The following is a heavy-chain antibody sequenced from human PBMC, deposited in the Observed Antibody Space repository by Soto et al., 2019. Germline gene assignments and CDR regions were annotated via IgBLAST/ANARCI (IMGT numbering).Heavy chain of an antibody. CDR1: GGSISSGGYY. Sequence: QVQLQESGPGLVKPSQTLSLTCTVSGGSISSGGYYWSWIRQHPGKGLEWIGYIYYSGSTYYNPSLESRVTIAVDTYKNQFSLKVSSVTAADTAVYYCARSIGVAAAGPFDYWGQGTLVTVSS. CDR3: ARSIGVAAAGPFDY. V-gene: IGHV4-31*03. D-gene: IGHD6-13*01. CDR2: IYYSGST. J-gene: IGHJ4*02.